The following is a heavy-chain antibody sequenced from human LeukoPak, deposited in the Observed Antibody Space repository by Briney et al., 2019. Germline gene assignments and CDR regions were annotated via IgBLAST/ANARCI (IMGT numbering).Heavy chain of an antibody. V-gene: IGHV1-69*04. D-gene: IGHD6-19*01. CDR2: IIPILGIA. CDR3: AIGAVAGPFDP. Sequence: SVRVSCKASGGTFSSYAISWGRQAPGQGGGWMGRIIPILGIANYAQKFQGRVTITADKSTSTAYMELSSLRSEDTAVYYCAIGAVAGPFDPWGQGTLVTVSS. J-gene: IGHJ5*02. CDR1: GGTFSSYA.